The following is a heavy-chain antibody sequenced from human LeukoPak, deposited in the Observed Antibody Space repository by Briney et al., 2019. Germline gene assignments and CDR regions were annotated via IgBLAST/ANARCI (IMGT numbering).Heavy chain of an antibody. V-gene: IGHV3-23*01. CDR3: AKDTAQGYTYGTIEQDY. Sequence: GGSLRLSCAASGIAFSTYAMSWVRQSPGKGLEWVSVVSESGEITHYADSVKGRFTISRDNSKNTVYLQMNSLRAEDSAVYYCAKDTAQGYTYGTIEQDYWGQGTRVTVSS. CDR1: GIAFSTYA. CDR2: VSESGEIT. D-gene: IGHD5-18*01. J-gene: IGHJ4*02.